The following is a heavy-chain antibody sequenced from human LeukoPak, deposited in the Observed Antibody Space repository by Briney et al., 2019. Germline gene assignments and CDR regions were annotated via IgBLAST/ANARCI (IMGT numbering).Heavy chain of an antibody. CDR3: ARALAQGQWLVRGYYYYMDV. CDR2: MNPNSGNT. D-gene: IGHD6-19*01. Sequence: ASVKVSCKASGYTFTSYDINWVRQATGQGLEWMGWMNPNSGNTGYAQKFQGRVTMTRNPSISTAYMELSSLRSEDTAVYCCARALAQGQWLVRGYYYYMDVWGKGTTVTVSS. V-gene: IGHV1-8*01. CDR1: GYTFTSYD. J-gene: IGHJ6*03.